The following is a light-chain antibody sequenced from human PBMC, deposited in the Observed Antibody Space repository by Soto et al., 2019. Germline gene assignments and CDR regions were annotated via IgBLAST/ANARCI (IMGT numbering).Light chain of an antibody. CDR3: PQRSNWPPFT. CDR2: DAS. Sequence: EIVLTQSPATLSLSPGERATLSCRASQSVNNYLAWYQQKPGQSPRLLIYDASNRATGIPARFSGSGSGTDFTLTISSLEPEDFAVYYCPQRSNWPPFTFGGGNKVEIK. V-gene: IGKV3-11*01. CDR1: QSVNNY. J-gene: IGKJ4*01.